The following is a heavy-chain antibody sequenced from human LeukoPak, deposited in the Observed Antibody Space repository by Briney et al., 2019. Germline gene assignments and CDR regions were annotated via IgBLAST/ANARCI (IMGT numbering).Heavy chain of an antibody. Sequence: GASVKVSCKASGYTFTSYYMHWVRQAPGQGLKWMGIINPSGGSTSYAQKFQGRVTVTRDTSISTAYMELSRLRSDDTAVYYCARATGYYDSRGYYSSFYFDYWGQGSLVTVSS. J-gene: IGHJ4*02. CDR1: GYTFTSYY. CDR3: ARATGYYDSRGYYSSFYFDY. CDR2: INPSGGST. D-gene: IGHD3-22*01. V-gene: IGHV1-46*01.